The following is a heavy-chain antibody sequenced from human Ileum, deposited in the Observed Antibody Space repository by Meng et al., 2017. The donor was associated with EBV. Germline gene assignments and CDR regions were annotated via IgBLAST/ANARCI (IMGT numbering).Heavy chain of an antibody. D-gene: IGHD3-16*01. CDR2: PYGSDI. CDR3: AYYRVGRGGVGS. V-gene: IGHV4-61*01. J-gene: IGHJ4*02. Sequence: VRLLEPGPGLVKPSEALSLPCFVSGGSVSSDSSHWSWTRQSPGRGLEWIGNPYGSDINYRPSFQSRVTISIDTAKTQFFLKLTSVTAADTAMYYCAYYRVGRGGVGSWGQGTLVTVSS. CDR1: GGSVSSDSSH.